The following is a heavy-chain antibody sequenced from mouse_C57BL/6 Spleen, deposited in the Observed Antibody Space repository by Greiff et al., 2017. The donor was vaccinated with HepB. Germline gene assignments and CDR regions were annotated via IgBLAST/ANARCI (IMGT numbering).Heavy chain of an antibody. CDR3: AREDGSSRYYFDY. CDR1: GFTFSDYG. V-gene: IGHV5-17*01. D-gene: IGHD1-1*01. Sequence: EVQLQESGGGLVKPGGSLKLSCAASGFTFSDYGMHWVRQAPEKGLEWVAYISSGSSTIYYADTVKGRFTISRDNAKNTLFLQMTSLRSEDTAMYYCAREDGSSRYYFDYWGQGTTLTVSS. J-gene: IGHJ2*01. CDR2: ISSGSSTI.